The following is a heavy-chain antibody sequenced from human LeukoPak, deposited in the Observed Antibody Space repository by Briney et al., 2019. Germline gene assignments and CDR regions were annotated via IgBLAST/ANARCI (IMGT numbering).Heavy chain of an antibody. J-gene: IGHJ4*02. V-gene: IGHV3-23*01. CDR2: LTGSGTTT. Sequence: PGGSLRLSCAASGFTFSNYAMSWVRQAPGMGLEWVSVLTGSGTTTFCADSVKGRFNISRDNSKNTLYLQMNSLRAEDTAVYFCAKTQGYSGYDSEFVKWGQGTLVSVSS. D-gene: IGHD5-12*01. CDR3: AKTQGYSGYDSEFVK. CDR1: GFTFSNYA.